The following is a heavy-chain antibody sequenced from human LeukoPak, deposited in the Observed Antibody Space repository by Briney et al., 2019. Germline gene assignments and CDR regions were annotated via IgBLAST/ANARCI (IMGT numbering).Heavy chain of an antibody. D-gene: IGHD3-22*01. CDR1: GFTFSDYA. CDR2: ISASGASP. J-gene: IGHJ3*02. V-gene: IGHV3-23*01. CDR3: AKDQGYYDSSGDAFDI. Sequence: GGSLRLSCAASGFTFSDYAMIWVRQAPGKGLEWVAGISASGASPYYADSVKGRFTLSRDNSRNTLYLQMNSLRAEDTSIYYCAKDQGYYDSSGDAFDIWGQGTMVTVSS.